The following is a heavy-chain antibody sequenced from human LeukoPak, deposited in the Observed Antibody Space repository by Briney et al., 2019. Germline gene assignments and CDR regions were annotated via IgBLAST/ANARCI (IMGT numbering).Heavy chain of an antibody. Sequence: PSETLSLTCTVSGGSISSGDYYWSWIRQPPGKGLEWIGYIYYSVSTYYNPSLKSRVTISVDTSKNQFSLKLSSVTAADTAVYYCARGGITIFAFDIWGQGTMVTVSS. CDR1: GGSISSGDYY. CDR2: IYYSVST. V-gene: IGHV4-30-4*01. J-gene: IGHJ3*02. CDR3: ARGGITIFAFDI. D-gene: IGHD3-9*01.